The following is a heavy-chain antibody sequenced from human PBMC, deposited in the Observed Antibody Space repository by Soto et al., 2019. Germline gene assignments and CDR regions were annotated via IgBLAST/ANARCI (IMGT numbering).Heavy chain of an antibody. CDR3: VLKPRPTRHYFDY. J-gene: IGHJ4*02. CDR2: IYWNDDK. V-gene: IGHV2-5*01. CDR1: GFSLSTTGVG. Sequence: SGPTLVNPTQTLTLTCSLSGFSLSTTGVGVGWIRQPPGKALEWLALIYWNDDKRYSPSLRNKLTITKDTSKNQVLLTVTNMDPIDTATYYCVLKPRPTRHYFDYRGQRALVTASS. D-gene: IGHD6-6*01.